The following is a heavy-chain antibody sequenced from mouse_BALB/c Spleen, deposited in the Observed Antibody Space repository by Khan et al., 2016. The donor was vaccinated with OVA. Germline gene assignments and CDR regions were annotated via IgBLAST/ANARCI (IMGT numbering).Heavy chain of an antibody. Sequence: EVELVESGGSLVKPGGSLKLSCAASGITFSNYVMSWVRQTPEKRLEWVASITSGGKSHYSDSVKGRFTISRDNARNILSLQMNNLRSEDTAMYDCARDDWFAYWGQGTLVTVSA. CDR1: GITFSNYV. V-gene: IGHV5-6-5*01. J-gene: IGHJ3*01. CDR2: ITSGGKS. CDR3: ARDDWFAY.